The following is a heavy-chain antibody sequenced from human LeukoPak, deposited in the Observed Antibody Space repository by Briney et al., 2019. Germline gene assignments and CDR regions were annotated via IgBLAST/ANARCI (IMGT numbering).Heavy chain of an antibody. D-gene: IGHD1-26*01. CDR1: GFTFSSYW. V-gene: IGHV3-74*01. CDR2: IKSDGRST. Sequence: GESLRLSCEASGFTFSSYWMDWVRQAPGKGLVWVSRIKSDGRSTTYADSVKGRFTIARDNAKNTLYLQMNSLRPEDTAVYYCTREHSGSLTIDYWGQGTLVTVSS. J-gene: IGHJ4*02. CDR3: TREHSGSLTIDY.